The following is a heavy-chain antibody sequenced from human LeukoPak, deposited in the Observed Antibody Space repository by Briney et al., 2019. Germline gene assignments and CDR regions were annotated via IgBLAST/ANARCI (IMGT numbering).Heavy chain of an antibody. V-gene: IGHV3-53*01. CDR1: GFTVSSNY. CDR2: IYSGGST. J-gene: IGHJ5*02. D-gene: IGHD6-13*01. CDR3: AKDGAAAGHNWFDP. Sequence: PGGSLRLSCAASGFTVSSNYMSWVRQAPGKGLEWVSVIYSGGSTYYADSVKGRFTISRDNSKNTLYLQMNSLRAEDTVVYYCAKDGAAAGHNWFDPWGQGTLVTVSS.